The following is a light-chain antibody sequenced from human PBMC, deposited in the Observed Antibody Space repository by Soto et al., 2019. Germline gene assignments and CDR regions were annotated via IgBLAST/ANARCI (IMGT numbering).Light chain of an antibody. V-gene: IGLV1-47*02. CDR2: SNN. CDR3: ASWDDSLSGWV. CDR1: SSNIGSNY. J-gene: IGLJ3*02. Sequence: QSVLTQPPLASGTPGQRVTISCSGSSSNIGSNYVYWYQQLPGTAPKLLIFSNNQRPSGVPDRFSGSKSGTSASLAISGLRSEDEAGYYCASWDDSLSGWVFGGGTQLTVL.